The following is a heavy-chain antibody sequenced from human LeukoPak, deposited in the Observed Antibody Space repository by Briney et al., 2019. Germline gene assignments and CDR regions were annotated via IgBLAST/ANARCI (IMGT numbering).Heavy chain of an antibody. CDR1: GFSGSGRY. J-gene: IGHJ4*02. D-gene: IGHD6-19*01. Sequence: GGSLRLSCAASGFSGSGRYFSWVRQTSGRGLEWVSLIYGDDKIIQSDAVRGRFTISRDNPSNSLFLQMNSLRADDTAVYYCARDGYRSGWSPDYLGQGTLVTVSS. CDR3: ARDGYRSGWSPDY. CDR2: IYGDDKI. V-gene: IGHV3-66*01.